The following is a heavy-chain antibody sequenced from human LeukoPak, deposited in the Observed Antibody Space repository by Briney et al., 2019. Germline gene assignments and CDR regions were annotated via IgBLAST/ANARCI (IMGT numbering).Heavy chain of an antibody. CDR3: ARMSSYCDY. D-gene: IGHD2-2*01. Sequence: GGSLRLSCAASGFTFSSHHMNWVRQTPGKGLESVATIKPDGSEKFYVDSVKGRFTISRDNAKSTLYLQMNSQRAEDTGVYFCARMSSYCDYWGQGTLVTVSS. V-gene: IGHV3-7*01. J-gene: IGHJ4*02. CDR1: GFTFSSHH. CDR2: IKPDGSEK.